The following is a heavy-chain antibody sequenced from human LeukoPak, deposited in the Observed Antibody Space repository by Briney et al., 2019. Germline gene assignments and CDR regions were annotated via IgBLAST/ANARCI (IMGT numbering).Heavy chain of an antibody. J-gene: IGHJ4*02. V-gene: IGHV3-21*01. D-gene: IGHD6-6*01. CDR2: ISSSSSYI. Sequence: PGGFLRLSCAASGFTFSSYSMNWVRQAPGKGLEWVSSISSSSSYIYYADSVKGRFTISRDNAKNSLYLQMNSLRAEDTAVYYCAPLAAEYSSSWGQGTLVTVSS. CDR1: GFTFSSYS. CDR3: APLAAEYSSS.